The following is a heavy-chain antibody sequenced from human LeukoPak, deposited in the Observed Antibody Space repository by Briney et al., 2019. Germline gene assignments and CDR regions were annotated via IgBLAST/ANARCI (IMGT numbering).Heavy chain of an antibody. Sequence: PSETLSLTCTVSGGSIDSSSYYWDWIRQPPGKGLEWLGNIYYSGTTFYTSSLKSRVTISTDMSKYQFSLRLTSVTAADTAVYYCARQRADYFYHYMDVWGKGTTAIVSS. CDR2: IYYSGTT. J-gene: IGHJ6*03. CDR3: ARQRADYFYHYMDV. V-gene: IGHV4-39*01. CDR1: GGSIDSSSYY.